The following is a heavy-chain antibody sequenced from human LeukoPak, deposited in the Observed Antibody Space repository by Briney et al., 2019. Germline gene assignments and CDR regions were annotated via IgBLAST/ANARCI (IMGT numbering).Heavy chain of an antibody. CDR3: AKDRGYSSSWYHFDS. CDR1: GFTFSGYA. V-gene: IGHV3-23*01. CDR2: ISNSGGTT. D-gene: IGHD6-13*01. Sequence: PGGSLRLSCAASGFTFSGYAMSWVRQAPGKGLEWVSAISNSGGTTYYADSVKGRFTISRDNSKNTLYLQMSSLRAEDTAVYYCAKDRGYSSSWYHFDSWGHGTLVTVSS. J-gene: IGHJ4*01.